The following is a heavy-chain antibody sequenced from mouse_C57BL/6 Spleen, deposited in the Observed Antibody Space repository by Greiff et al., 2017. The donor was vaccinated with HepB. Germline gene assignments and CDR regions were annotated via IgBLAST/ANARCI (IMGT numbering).Heavy chain of an antibody. CDR3: SRSTMIRRAWFAY. J-gene: IGHJ3*01. CDR1: GYTFTNYW. D-gene: IGHD2-4*01. CDR2: IDPSDGYT. Sequence: VQLQQPGAELVMPGASGKLSCKVSGYTFTNYWMHWVKQRPGQGLEWIGEIDPSDGYTNYNQKFKGKSTLTVDKSSSTAYMQLSSLTSEDSAVYYCSRSTMIRRAWFAYWGQGTLVTVSA. V-gene: IGHV1-69*01.